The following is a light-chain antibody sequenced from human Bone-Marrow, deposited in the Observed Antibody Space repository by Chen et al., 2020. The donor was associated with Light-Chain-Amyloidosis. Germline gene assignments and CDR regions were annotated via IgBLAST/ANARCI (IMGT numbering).Light chain of an antibody. CDR2: EVT. V-gene: IGLV2-14*01. J-gene: IGLJ1*01. CDR3: SSYTITNTLV. Sequence: QSALTQPASLSGSPGHSITLSCTGTSSDVGGDNHVSWYQQHPDKAPKLMIYEVTNRPSWVPDRFSGSKSDNTASLTISGLQTEDEADYFCSSYTITNTLVFGSGTRVTVL. CDR1: SSDVGGDNH.